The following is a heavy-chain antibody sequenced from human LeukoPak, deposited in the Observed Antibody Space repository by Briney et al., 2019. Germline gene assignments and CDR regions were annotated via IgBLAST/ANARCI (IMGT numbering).Heavy chain of an antibody. D-gene: IGHD2/OR15-2a*01. CDR3: ARVSRTTRYSMENYFDY. V-gene: IGHV4-38-2*01. CDR2: IYHTGST. Sequence: PSETLSLTCAVSGYSISSGYYWGWIRQPPGKGLEWIGSIYHTGSTSYRPSLESRVTISVDTSKNQFSLNLSSVTAADTAVYYCARVSRTTRYSMENYFDYWGQGILVTVSS. J-gene: IGHJ4*02. CDR1: GYSISSGYY.